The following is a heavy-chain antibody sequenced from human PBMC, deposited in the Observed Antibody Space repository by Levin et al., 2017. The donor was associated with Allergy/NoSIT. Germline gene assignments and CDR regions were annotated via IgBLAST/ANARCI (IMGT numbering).Heavy chain of an antibody. CDR1: GGTFSSYA. CDR2: IIPIFGTA. V-gene: IGHV1-69*13. Sequence: GASVKVSCKASGGTFSSYAISWVRQAPGQGLEWMGGIIPIFGTANYAQKFQGRVTITADESTSTAYMELSSLRSEDTAVYYCARGNGYCSSTSCAANWFDPWGQGTLVTVSS. CDR3: ARGNGYCSSTSCAANWFDP. D-gene: IGHD2-2*03. J-gene: IGHJ5*02.